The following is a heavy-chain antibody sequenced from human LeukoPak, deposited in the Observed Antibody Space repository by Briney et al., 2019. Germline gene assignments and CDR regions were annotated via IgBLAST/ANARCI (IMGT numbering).Heavy chain of an antibody. CDR2: INHSGST. CDR3: AIGEYYDSSGYYPEYFQH. J-gene: IGHJ1*01. CDR1: GGSFSGYY. D-gene: IGHD3-22*01. Sequence: PSETLSLTCAVYGGSFSGYYWSWIRQPPGKGLEWIGEINHSGSTNYNPSLKSRVTISVDTSKNQFSLKLSSVTAADTAVYSCAIGEYYDSSGYYPEYFQHWGQGTLVTVSS. V-gene: IGHV4-34*01.